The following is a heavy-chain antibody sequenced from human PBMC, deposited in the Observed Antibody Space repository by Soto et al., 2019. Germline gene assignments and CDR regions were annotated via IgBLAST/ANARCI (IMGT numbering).Heavy chain of an antibody. CDR2: INHSGST. Sequence: SETLSLTCAVYGGSFSGYHWSWIRQPPGKGLEWIGEINHSGSTNYNPSLKSRVTISVDTSKNQFSLKLSSVTAADTAVYYCARGVGSGSYGFFDYWGQGTLVTVSS. CDR3: ARGVGSGSYGFFDY. D-gene: IGHD3-10*01. J-gene: IGHJ4*02. V-gene: IGHV4-34*01. CDR1: GGSFSGYH.